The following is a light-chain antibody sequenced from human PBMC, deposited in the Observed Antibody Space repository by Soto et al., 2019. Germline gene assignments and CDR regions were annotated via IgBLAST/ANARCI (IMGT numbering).Light chain of an antibody. CDR2: AAS. Sequence: DIQLTQSPSFLSASVGDRVTITCRASQRTNSFLDWYQQTPGKAPNLLIYAASTLQTGVPSRFSGSESGTEFTLTISSLQPEDFATYYCQQLNSYPITFGQGTRLEIK. V-gene: IGKV1-9*01. J-gene: IGKJ5*01. CDR3: QQLNSYPIT. CDR1: QRTNSF.